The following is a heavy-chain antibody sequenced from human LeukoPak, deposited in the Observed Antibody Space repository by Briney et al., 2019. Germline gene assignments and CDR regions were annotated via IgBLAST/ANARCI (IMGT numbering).Heavy chain of an antibody. D-gene: IGHD3-3*01. J-gene: IGHJ6*02. CDR2: INHSGST. CDR3: ARGGDDDDFWSGYYFGHYYGMDV. Sequence: SETLSLTCAVYGGSFSGYYWSWIRQPPGKGLEWIGEINHSGSTNYNPSLKSRVTISVDTSKNQFSLKLSSVTAADTAVYYCARGGDDDDFWSGYYFGHYYGMDVWGQGTTVTVSS. CDR1: GGSFSGYY. V-gene: IGHV4-34*01.